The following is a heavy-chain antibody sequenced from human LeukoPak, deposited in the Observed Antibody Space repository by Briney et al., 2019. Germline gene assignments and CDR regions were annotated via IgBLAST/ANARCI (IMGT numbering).Heavy chain of an antibody. D-gene: IGHD6-13*01. CDR2: IYYSGST. CDR1: GGSISSYY. J-gene: IGHJ4*02. V-gene: IGHV4-59*01. Sequence: SETLSLTCTVSGGSISSYYWSWIRQPPGKGLEWIGYIYYSGSTNYNPSLKSRVTISVDTSKNQFSLKLSSVTAADTAVYYCARAAGPLAAPDYWGQGTLVTVSS. CDR3: ARAAGPLAAPDY.